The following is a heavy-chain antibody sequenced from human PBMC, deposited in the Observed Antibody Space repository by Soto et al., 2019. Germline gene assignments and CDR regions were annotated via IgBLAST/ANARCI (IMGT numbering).Heavy chain of an antibody. V-gene: IGHV3-74*01. CDR2: IHSDGSST. CDR1: GFTFSYYW. CDR3: ARGDRGAFDL. J-gene: IGHJ3*01. D-gene: IGHD1-26*01. Sequence: EVQLVESGGGLVRPGGSLRLSCAASGFTFSYYWMHWVRQAPGKGLVWVSRIHSDGSSTTYADFVKGRFIISRENARKTVNLQMKSVRAEDTAGYCSARGDRGAFDLSGQGTVVTV.